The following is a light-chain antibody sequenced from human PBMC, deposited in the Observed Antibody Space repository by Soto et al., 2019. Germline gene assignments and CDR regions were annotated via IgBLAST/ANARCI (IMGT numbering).Light chain of an antibody. CDR3: QQRYSTPRS. CDR2: AAS. V-gene: IGKV1-39*01. Sequence: DIQMTQSPSSLSASVGDRVTITCRASQRVSTYLNWYQQKPEKAPKLLIYAASSLQSGVPSRFSGSGSGTDFTLTISSLQPEDFATYYCQQRYSTPRSFGQGTKLEIK. J-gene: IGKJ2*01. CDR1: QRVSTY.